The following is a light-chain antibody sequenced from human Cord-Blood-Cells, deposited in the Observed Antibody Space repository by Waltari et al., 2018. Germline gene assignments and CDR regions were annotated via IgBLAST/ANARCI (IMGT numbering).Light chain of an antibody. V-gene: IGLV2-23*01. Sequence: QSALTQPASVSGSPGQSITISCTGTSSDVWSYNLVSWYQQHPGKAPKLMIYEGSTRTSGVSNLFSGSKSGNTASLTICGLQAEDEADYYCCSYAGSSTWVFGGGTKLTVL. CDR2: EGS. CDR1: SSDVWSYNL. J-gene: IGLJ3*02. CDR3: CSYAGSSTWV.